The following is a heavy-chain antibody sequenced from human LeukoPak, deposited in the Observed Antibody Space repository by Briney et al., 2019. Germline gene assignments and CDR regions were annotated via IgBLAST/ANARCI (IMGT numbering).Heavy chain of an antibody. Sequence: GASLRLSCAAAGSTVSSYEMNWVSQPPGKGLEWVSYISTSTATIYYADSVKGRFTISRDNAKNSLYLQMNSLRADDTAVYYCARGGTVTGYFDYWGQGTLVTVSS. V-gene: IGHV3-48*03. D-gene: IGHD4-17*01. J-gene: IGHJ4*02. CDR3: ARGGTVTGYFDY. CDR2: ISTSTATI. CDR1: GSTVSSYE.